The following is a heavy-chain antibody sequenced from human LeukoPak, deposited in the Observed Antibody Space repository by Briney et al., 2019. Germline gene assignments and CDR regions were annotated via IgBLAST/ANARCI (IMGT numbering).Heavy chain of an antibody. J-gene: IGHJ5*02. CDR2: IYYSGST. V-gene: IGHV4-39*07. D-gene: IGHD6-19*01. Sequence: SETLPLTCTVSGGSISSSSYYWVWIRQPPGKGLEWIGSIYYSGSTYYNPSLKSRVTISVDTSKNQFSLKLTSLTAADTAVYYCARDHADQWLVLTNNWFDPWGQGTLVTVSS. CDR1: GGSISSSSYY. CDR3: ARDHADQWLVLTNNWFDP.